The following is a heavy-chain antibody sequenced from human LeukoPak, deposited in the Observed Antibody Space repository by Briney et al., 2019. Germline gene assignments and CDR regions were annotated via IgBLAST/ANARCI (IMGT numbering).Heavy chain of an antibody. V-gene: IGHV4-4*07. CDR2: IYTSGST. J-gene: IGHJ5*02. Sequence: PSETLSLTCTVSGGSISSYYWSWIRQPAGKGLEWIGRIYTSGSTNYNPSLKSRVTMSVDTSKNQFSLKLSSVTAADTAVYYCARRTPRSPLYSGSYPNWFDPWGQGTLVTVSS. CDR1: GGSISSYY. D-gene: IGHD1-26*01. CDR3: ARRTPRSPLYSGSYPNWFDP.